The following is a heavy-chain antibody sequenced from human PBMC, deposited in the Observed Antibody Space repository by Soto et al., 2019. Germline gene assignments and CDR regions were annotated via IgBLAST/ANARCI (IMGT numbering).Heavy chain of an antibody. CDR1: GYTFTSYA. V-gene: IGHV1-3*01. CDR2: INAGNGNT. Sequence: ASVKVSCKASGYTFTSYAMHWVRQAPGQRLEWMGWINAGNGNTKYSQKFQGRVTITRDTSASTAYMELSSLRSEDTAVYYCARDTRMVRGVQYGMDVWGKGTTVT. D-gene: IGHD3-10*01. J-gene: IGHJ6*04. CDR3: ARDTRMVRGVQYGMDV.